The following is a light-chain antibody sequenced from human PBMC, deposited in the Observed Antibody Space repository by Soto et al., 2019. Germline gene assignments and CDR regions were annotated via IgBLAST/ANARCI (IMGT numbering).Light chain of an antibody. CDR2: GAS. V-gene: IGKV3-20*01. J-gene: IGKJ1*01. CDR3: QQYMSSVT. Sequence: EIVLPQSPGSLSLSPGQRATLSCRASPSVDTTFFAWYQKKPGQSPRLLIYGASKRATGIPDRFSGSGSGTDFTLIISRLEPEDFAVYYCQQYMSSVTFGQGTKVEIK. CDR1: PSVDTTF.